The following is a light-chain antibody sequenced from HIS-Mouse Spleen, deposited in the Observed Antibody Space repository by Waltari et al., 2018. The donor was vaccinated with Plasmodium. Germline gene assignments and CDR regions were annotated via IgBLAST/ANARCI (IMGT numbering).Light chain of an antibody. CDR1: SSNIGNNY. CDR3: GTWDSSLSAGVV. V-gene: IGLV1-51*01. Sequence: QSVLTQPPSVSAAPGQKVTISCSGSSSNIGNNYVSWYQQLPGTAPKLLIYDSNKRPSWMPDRFSGSKSGTSATLGITGLQTGDEADYYCGTWDSSLSAGVVFGGGTKLTVL. J-gene: IGLJ2*01. CDR2: DSN.